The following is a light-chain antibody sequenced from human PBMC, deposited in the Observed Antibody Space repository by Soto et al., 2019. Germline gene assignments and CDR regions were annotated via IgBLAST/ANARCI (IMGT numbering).Light chain of an antibody. J-gene: IGLJ2*01. CDR2: SNN. V-gene: IGLV1-44*01. Sequence: QSVLTQPPSASGTPGQMVTISCSGSSSNIGSNTVNWYQQLPGTAPKLLIYSNNQRPSGVPDRFSDSKSGTSASLAISGLQSEDEADYYCAEWDDSLNGLFGGGTKLTVL. CDR3: AEWDDSLNGL. CDR1: SSNIGSNT.